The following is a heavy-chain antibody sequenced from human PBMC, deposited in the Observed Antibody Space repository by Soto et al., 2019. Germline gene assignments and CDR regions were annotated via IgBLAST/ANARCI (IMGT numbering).Heavy chain of an antibody. CDR1: GFTFSSYA. CDR2: ISYDGSNK. J-gene: IGHJ5*02. V-gene: IGHV3-30-3*01. CDR3: AREVSDYDSSGYSPPRFDP. D-gene: IGHD3-22*01. Sequence: PGGSLRLSCAASGFTFSSYAMHWVRQAPGKGLEWVAVISYDGSNKYYADSVKGRFTISRDNSKNTLYLQMNSLRAEDTAVYYCAREVSDYDSSGYSPPRFDPWGQGTLVTVS.